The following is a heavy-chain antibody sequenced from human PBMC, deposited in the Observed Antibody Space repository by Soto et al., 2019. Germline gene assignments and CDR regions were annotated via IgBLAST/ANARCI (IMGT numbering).Heavy chain of an antibody. Sequence: QVQVVQSGAEVKKPGSSVKVSCKTSGGTFNSHAINWVRQAPGQGLEWMGGIIPISGATSYAQKFQGRVTVTADESTNTAHMELSGLRSEDTAMYYCARASRPWYFYFEMDVWGQGTTVIVSS. CDR3: ARASRPWYFYFEMDV. CDR1: GGTFNSHA. J-gene: IGHJ6*02. CDR2: IIPISGAT. V-gene: IGHV1-69*01.